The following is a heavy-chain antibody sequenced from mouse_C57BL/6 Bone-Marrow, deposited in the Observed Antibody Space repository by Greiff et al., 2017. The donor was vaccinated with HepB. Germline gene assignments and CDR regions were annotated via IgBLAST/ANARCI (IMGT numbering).Heavy chain of an antibody. CDR3: ARGWLLLYYYAIDY. Sequence: QVHVKQSGPELVKPGASVKLSCKASGYTFTSYDINWVKQRPGQGLEWIGWIYPRDGSTKYNEKFKGKATLTVDTSSSTAYMELRSLTSEDSAVYFCARGWLLLYYYAIDYWGQGTSVTVSS. J-gene: IGHJ4*01. CDR1: GYTFTSYD. V-gene: IGHV1-85*01. D-gene: IGHD2-3*01. CDR2: IYPRDGST.